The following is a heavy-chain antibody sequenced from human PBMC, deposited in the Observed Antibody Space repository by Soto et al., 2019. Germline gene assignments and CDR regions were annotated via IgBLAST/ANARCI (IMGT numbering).Heavy chain of an antibody. CDR1: GFTFSSYG. V-gene: IGHV3-30*18. Sequence: GSLRLSCAASGFTFSSYGMHWVRQAPGKGLEWVAVISYDGSNKYYADSVKGRFTISRDNSKNTLYLQMNSLRAEDTAVYYCAKDAGYSSGWYVNYYYYGMDVWGQGTTVTVSS. J-gene: IGHJ6*02. D-gene: IGHD6-19*01. CDR2: ISYDGSNK. CDR3: AKDAGYSSGWYVNYYYYGMDV.